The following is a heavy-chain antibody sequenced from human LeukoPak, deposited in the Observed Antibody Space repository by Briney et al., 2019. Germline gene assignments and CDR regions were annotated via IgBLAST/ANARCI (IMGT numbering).Heavy chain of an antibody. V-gene: IGHV3-30*03. CDR1: GFTFSSYS. D-gene: IGHD2-15*01. CDR3: AREGSPPLFRGFDY. J-gene: IGHJ4*02. CDR2: ISYDGSNK. Sequence: GRSLRLSCAASGFTFSSYSIHRVRQAPGKGLEWVAVISYDGSNKYYADSVKGRFTISRDNSKNTLYLQMNSLRAEDTAVYYCAREGSPPLFRGFDYWGQGTLVTVSS.